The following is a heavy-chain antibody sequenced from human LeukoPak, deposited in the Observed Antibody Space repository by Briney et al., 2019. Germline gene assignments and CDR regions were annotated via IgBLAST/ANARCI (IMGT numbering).Heavy chain of an antibody. J-gene: IGHJ4*02. Sequence: GGSLRLSCAASGFTFSDYDMHWVRQAPGKGLEWVAVISYDGSNKNYAESVKGRFTISRDNSKNTLYLQMNSLRAEDTAVYYCAIMWGIGENKFDYWGQGTLVTVSS. CDR1: GFTFSDYD. D-gene: IGHD6-13*01. CDR2: ISYDGSNK. V-gene: IGHV3-30*03. CDR3: AIMWGIGENKFDY.